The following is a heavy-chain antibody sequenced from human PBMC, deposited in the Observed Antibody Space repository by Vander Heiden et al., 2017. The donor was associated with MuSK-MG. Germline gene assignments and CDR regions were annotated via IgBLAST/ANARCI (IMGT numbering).Heavy chain of an antibody. D-gene: IGHD3-22*01. CDR1: GGTFSSYA. V-gene: IGHV1-69*01. CDR3: ARQSDYYDSSGYYRYDAFDI. Sequence: QVQLVQSGAEVKKPGSSVKVSCKASGGTFSSYAISGGRQAPGQGLEWRGGIIPIFGTANYAQKFQGRVTITADESTSTAYMELSSLRSEDTAVYYCARQSDYYDSSGYYRYDAFDIWGQGTMVTVSS. CDR2: IIPIFGTA. J-gene: IGHJ3*02.